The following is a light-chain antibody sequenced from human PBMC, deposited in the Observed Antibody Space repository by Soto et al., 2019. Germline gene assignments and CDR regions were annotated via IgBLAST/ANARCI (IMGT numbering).Light chain of an antibody. CDR3: CSRV. CDR1: SSDVATYNL. J-gene: IGLJ3*02. Sequence: QSVLTQPASVSGSPGQSITISCTGTSSDVATYNLVSWYQQRPGTAPQLIIYEVTKRPSGVSTRFSGSQSGNTASLTISGLKADDEADYYCCSRVFGGGKKVSVL. CDR2: EVT. V-gene: IGLV2-23*02.